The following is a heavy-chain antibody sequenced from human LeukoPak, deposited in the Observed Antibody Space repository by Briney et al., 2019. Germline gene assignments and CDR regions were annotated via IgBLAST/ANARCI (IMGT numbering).Heavy chain of an antibody. CDR1: GASISGYH. CDR3: ERRPRGIAVAIE. J-gene: IGHJ4*02. Sequence: GASISGYHCWGSRPPPGGGVGWGGVIHDSGGTNYTQSLQSRVTITADTSTNNFSLQLSSLRAADTAVYYCERRPRGIAVAIEWGQGTLVTVSS. CDR2: IHDSGGT. V-gene: IGHV4-34*01. D-gene: IGHD6-19*01.